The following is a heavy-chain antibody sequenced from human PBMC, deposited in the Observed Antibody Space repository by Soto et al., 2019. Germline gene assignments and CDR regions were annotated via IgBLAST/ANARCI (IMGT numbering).Heavy chain of an antibody. V-gene: IGHV1-69*01. CDR1: GGTFSSYA. J-gene: IGHJ6*02. CDR2: IITIFGTA. D-gene: IGHD3-10*01. CDR3: VRDETSGQHTDYGMDV. Sequence: QVQLLQSGAEVKKPGSSVKVSCKASGGTFSSYAISWVRQAPGQGLEWMGGIITIFGTANYAQKFQGRVTITADESMSTSYMGLRSLRTEDKAAYYCVRDETSGQHTDYGMDVWGQGITVTVSS.